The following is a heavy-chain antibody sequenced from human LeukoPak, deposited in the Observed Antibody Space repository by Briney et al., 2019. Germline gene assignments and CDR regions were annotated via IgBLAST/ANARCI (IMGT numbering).Heavy chain of an antibody. J-gene: IGHJ1*01. CDR2: IHSDGSTA. D-gene: IGHD3-9*01. Sequence: GGSLRLSCTASGFTFSSSWMHWVRRGPGKGLVWVSRIHSDGSTATYADSVRGRFTTSRDNAKSTLYLQMNSLRAEDTAVYYCARDETATGKLFQHWGQGTLVTVSS. CDR1: GFTFSSSW. CDR3: ARDETATGKLFQH. V-gene: IGHV3-74*01.